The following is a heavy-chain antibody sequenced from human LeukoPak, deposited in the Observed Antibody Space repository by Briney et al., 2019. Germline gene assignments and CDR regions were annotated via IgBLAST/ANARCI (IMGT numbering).Heavy chain of an antibody. J-gene: IGHJ4*02. D-gene: IGHD2-15*01. CDR1: GYTFTSYG. CDR2: ISAYNGNT. V-gene: IGHV1-18*01. Sequence: ASVKVSCKASGYTFTSYGISWVQQAPGQGLEWMGWISAYNGNTNYAQKLQGRVTMTTDTSTSTAYMELRSLRSDVTAVYYCARGPYCSGGTCYSQYFDYWGQGTLVTVSS. CDR3: ARGPYCSGGTCYSQYFDY.